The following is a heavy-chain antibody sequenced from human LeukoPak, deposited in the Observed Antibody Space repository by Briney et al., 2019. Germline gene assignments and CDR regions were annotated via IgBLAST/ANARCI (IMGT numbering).Heavy chain of an antibody. V-gene: IGHV1-2*02. CDR1: GYTFTGYY. D-gene: IGHD2-2*01. CDR3: AGGYCSSTSCPNFDC. CDR2: INPNSGGT. Sequence: GASVKVSCKASGYTFTGYYMHWVRQAPGRGLEWMGWINPNSGGTNYAQKFQGRVTMTRDTSISTAYMELSRLRSDDTAVYYCAGGYCSSTSCPNFDCWGQGTLVTVSS. J-gene: IGHJ4*02.